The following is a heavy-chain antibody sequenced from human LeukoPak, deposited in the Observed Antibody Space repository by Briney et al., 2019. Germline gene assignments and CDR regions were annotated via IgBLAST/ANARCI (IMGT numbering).Heavy chain of an antibody. D-gene: IGHD1-1*01. CDR3: ARVRLVAERAWAY. Sequence: ASVKVSCKASGYTFSDFYIHWVRQAPGQGLEYVGWITPKSGDTYSPQRFQGRVTMTRHASISTAYMELSSLRSDDTAVYFCARVRLVAERAWAYWGQGTLVTVSS. J-gene: IGHJ4*02. CDR1: GYTFSDFY. V-gene: IGHV1-2*02. CDR2: ITPKSGDT.